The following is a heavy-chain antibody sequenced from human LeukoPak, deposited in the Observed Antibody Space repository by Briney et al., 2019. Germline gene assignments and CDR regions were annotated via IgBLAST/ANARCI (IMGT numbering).Heavy chain of an antibody. D-gene: IGHD5-24*01. CDR3: ARDQGDGSRNYYFDY. CDR1: GFSFSSYG. CDR2: ISPTGGTT. Sequence: GRSLRLSCAAAGFSFSSYGMSWVRQAPGKGLEWVSGISPTGGTTYYADSVKGWFTISRDNSQNPLYLQMNSLRAEDTAVHYRARDQGDGSRNYYFDYWGQGTLVTVSS. J-gene: IGHJ4*02. V-gene: IGHV3-23*01.